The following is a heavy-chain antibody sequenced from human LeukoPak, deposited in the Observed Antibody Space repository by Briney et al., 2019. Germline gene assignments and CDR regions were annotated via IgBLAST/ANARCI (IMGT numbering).Heavy chain of an antibody. Sequence: GGSLRLSCAASGFTFSSFSMNWVRQAPGKGLEWVSYISSTGSTIYYADSVKGRFTVSRDNAKDSLYLQMNSLSDEDTAVYYCARDLISGDYTFDYWGQGALVTV. V-gene: IGHV3-48*02. D-gene: IGHD4-11*01. CDR1: GFTFSSFS. CDR3: ARDLISGDYTFDY. CDR2: ISSTGSTI. J-gene: IGHJ4*02.